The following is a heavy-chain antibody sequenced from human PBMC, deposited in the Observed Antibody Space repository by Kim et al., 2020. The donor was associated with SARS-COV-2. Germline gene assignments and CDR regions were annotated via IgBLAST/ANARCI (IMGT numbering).Heavy chain of an antibody. V-gene: IGHV3-23*01. CDR2: ISGSGGST. D-gene: IGHD6-13*01. J-gene: IGHJ4*02. Sequence: GGSLRLSCAASGFTFSSYAMSWVRQAPGKGLEWVLAISGSGGSTYYADSVKGRFTISRDNSKNTLYLQMNSLRAEDTAVYYCAKDLGSSWYAPFDYWGQGTLVTVSS. CDR3: AKDLGSSWYAPFDY. CDR1: GFTFSSYA.